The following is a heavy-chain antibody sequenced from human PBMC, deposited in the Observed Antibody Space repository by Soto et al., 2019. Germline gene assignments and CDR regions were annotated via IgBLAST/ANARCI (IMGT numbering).Heavy chain of an antibody. CDR3: ARDRGGVRFLEWLSPFDY. D-gene: IGHD3-3*01. J-gene: IGHJ4*02. V-gene: IGHV3-48*02. CDR1: GFTFSSYS. Sequence: EVQLVESGGGLVQPGGSLRLSCAASGFTFSSYSMNWVRQAPGKWLEWVSYISSSSSTIYYADSVKGRFTISRDNAKNSLYLQMNSLRDEDTAVYYCARDRGGVRFLEWLSPFDYWGQGTLVTVSS. CDR2: ISSSSSTI.